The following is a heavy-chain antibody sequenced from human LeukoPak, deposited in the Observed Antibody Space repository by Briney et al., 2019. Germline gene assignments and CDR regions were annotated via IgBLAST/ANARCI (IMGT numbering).Heavy chain of an antibody. V-gene: IGHV3-21*01. Sequence: PGGSLRLSCAASGFTLSSLSMNWVRQAPGKGLEWVSSITSSSNYIHYADSVKGRFTISRDNAKNSLYLQMNSLRAEDTAVYYCTRDLAFYYYDSSGYFGAFDIWGQGTTVTVSS. D-gene: IGHD3-22*01. J-gene: IGHJ3*02. CDR2: ITSSSNYI. CDR1: GFTLSSLS. CDR3: TRDLAFYYYDSSGYFGAFDI.